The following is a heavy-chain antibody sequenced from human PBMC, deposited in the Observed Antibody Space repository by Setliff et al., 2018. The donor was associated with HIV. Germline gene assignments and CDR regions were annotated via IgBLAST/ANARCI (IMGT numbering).Heavy chain of an antibody. J-gene: IGHJ2*01. D-gene: IGHD3-10*01. Sequence: GGSLRLSCAASGFTVSGSYMSWVRQAPGKGLEWVSTIYSDGSTYYADSVKGRFTISRDNAKNSLYLQMNSLRAEDTAVYYCARDLRPVLWPVFGGHWYFDLWGRGTLVTVSS. CDR3: ARDLRPVLWPVFGGHWYFDL. CDR2: IYSDGST. CDR1: GFTVSGSY. V-gene: IGHV3-66*01.